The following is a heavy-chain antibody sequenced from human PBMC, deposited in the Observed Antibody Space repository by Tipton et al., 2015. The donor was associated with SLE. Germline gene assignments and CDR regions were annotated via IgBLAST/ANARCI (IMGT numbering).Heavy chain of an antibody. CDR1: TYSISSGYY. V-gene: IGHV4-38-2*01. CDR3: ARLCHYDYVWGSYRTLGYFDY. J-gene: IGHJ4*02. D-gene: IGHD3-16*02. Sequence: TLSLTCAVSTYSISSGYYWGWIRQPPGKGLEWIGSIYHSGSTYYNPSLKSRVTISVDTSKNQFSLKLSSVTAADTAVYYCARLCHYDYVWGSYRTLGYFDYWGQGTLVTVSS. CDR2: IYHSGST.